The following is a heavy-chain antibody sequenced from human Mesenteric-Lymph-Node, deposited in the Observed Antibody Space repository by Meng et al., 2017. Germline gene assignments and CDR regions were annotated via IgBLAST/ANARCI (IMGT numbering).Heavy chain of an antibody. CDR1: GFTFSSYW. CDR2: INSDGSST. CDR3: ARGSYYDIMTAITFFDY. J-gene: IGHJ4*02. V-gene: IGHV3-74*01. D-gene: IGHD3-9*01. Sequence: GESLKISCAVSGFTFSSYWMHWVRPVPGKGLVWVSRINSDGSSTTYADSVKGRFTISRDDAKNTLYLQMNSLRAEDTAVYYCARGSYYDIMTAITFFDYWGQGTLVTVSS.